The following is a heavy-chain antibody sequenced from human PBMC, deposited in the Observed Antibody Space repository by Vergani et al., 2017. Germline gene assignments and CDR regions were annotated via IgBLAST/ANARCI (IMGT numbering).Heavy chain of an antibody. J-gene: IGHJ4*02. D-gene: IGHD5-18*01. CDR3: ARGGQGYSYGPPSPM. Sequence: QVQLVQSGAEVKKPGASVKVSCKASGYTFTGYYMHWVRQGPGQGLEWMGWINPNSGGTNYAQKFQGWVTMTRDTSISTAYMELSRLRSDDTAVYYCARGGQGYSYGPPSPMWGQGTLVTVSS. V-gene: IGHV1-2*04. CDR1: GYTFTGYY. CDR2: INPNSGGT.